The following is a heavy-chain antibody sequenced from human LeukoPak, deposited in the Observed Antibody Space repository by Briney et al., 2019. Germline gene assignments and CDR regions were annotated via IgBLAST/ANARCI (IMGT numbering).Heavy chain of an antibody. CDR1: GFSLSTSGVG. CDR2: IYWDDDK. CDR3: AHSLGYCSGGSCYVLFDY. V-gene: IGHV2-5*02. Sequence: SGPTLVKPTQTLTLTCTFSGFSLSTSGVGVGWIRQPPGKALEWLALIYWDDDKRYSPSLKSRPTITKDTSKNQVVLTMTNMDPVDTATYYCAHSLGYCSGGSCYVLFDYWGQGTLVTVSS. D-gene: IGHD2-15*01. J-gene: IGHJ4*02.